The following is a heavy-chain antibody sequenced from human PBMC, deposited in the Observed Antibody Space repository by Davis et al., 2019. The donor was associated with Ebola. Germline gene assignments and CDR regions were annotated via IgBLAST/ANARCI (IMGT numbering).Heavy chain of an antibody. Sequence: GESLKISCSASGFPFTNAWMTWVRQAPGKGLEWVSGIGSDGGTHYAGSVRGRFTISRDDSKNTLFLQMNSLRGEDTAIYYCAKDLFWWSASDVWGQGTTVAVS. V-gene: IGHV3-23*01. D-gene: IGHD2-8*02. CDR3: AKDLFWWSASDV. CDR2: IGSDGGT. J-gene: IGHJ6*02. CDR1: GFPFTNAW.